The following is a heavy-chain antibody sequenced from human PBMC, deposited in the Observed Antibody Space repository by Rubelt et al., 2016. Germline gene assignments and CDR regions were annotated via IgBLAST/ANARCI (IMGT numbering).Heavy chain of an antibody. CDR2: ISSGGST. D-gene: IGHD4-23*01. CDR3: ARKHGGNTPPYYFDY. J-gene: IGHJ4*02. CDR1: GGSISTYY. Sequence: QVQLQESGPGLVKPSETLSLTCTVSGGSISTYYWSWIRQPPGKGLEWIGYISSGGSTNYNPSLKSRVTISLDTSKNQFSLRCAAVTSADTAVYYCARKHGGNTPPYYFDYWGQGILLTVSS. V-gene: IGHV4-59*01.